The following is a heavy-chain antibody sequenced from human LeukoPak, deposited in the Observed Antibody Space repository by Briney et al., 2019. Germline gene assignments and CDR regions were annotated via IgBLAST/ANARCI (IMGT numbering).Heavy chain of an antibody. CDR1: GFTFSNYG. V-gene: IGHV3-23*01. Sequence: GGSLRLSCAASGFTFSNYGMSWVRQSPGKGLEWVSRVSGSGGRTYYADSVKGRFTISRDNSKNTLYLQMNSLRVEDTAVYYCAKDSYQLQSRVGYMDVWGTGTTVTVSS. CDR2: VSGSGGRT. D-gene: IGHD2-2*01. J-gene: IGHJ6*03. CDR3: AKDSYQLQSRVGYMDV.